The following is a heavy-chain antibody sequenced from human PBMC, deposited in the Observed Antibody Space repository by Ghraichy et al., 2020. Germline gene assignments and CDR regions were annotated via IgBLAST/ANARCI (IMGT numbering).Heavy chain of an antibody. D-gene: IGHD2-8*01. J-gene: IGHJ4*02. Sequence: SCAASGFTFSTYAMSWVRQAPGKGLEWVSGISGNGDTTYYADSVKGRFTISRDNSKNTLYLQMNSLRADDTAVYYCAKVREGTSGNDYFDYWGQGNLVTGSS. V-gene: IGHV3-23*01. CDR2: ISGNGDTT. CDR1: GFTFSTYA. CDR3: AKVREGTSGNDYFDY.